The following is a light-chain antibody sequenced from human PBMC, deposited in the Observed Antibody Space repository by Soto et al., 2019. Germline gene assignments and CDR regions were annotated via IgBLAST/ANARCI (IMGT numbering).Light chain of an antibody. J-gene: IGKJ3*01. CDR2: DAS. CDR1: QSLSSY. Sequence: IVLTQSPATLSLSPGERATLSCRASQSLSSYLAWYQQKPGQAPRLLIYDASNRATGIPARFSGSGSGTEFTRTISSLEPEDFAVYYCQQRSNWPRTFGPGTKVDIK. V-gene: IGKV3-11*01. CDR3: QQRSNWPRT.